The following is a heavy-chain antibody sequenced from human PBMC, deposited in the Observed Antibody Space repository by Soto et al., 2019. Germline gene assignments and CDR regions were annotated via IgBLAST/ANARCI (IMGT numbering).Heavy chain of an antibody. CDR2: INSDGSSK. CDR1: GFPFSSYW. Sequence: PGGSLRLSCAASGFPFSSYWMHWVRQTPGKGLVWVSRINSDGSSKNYADTVKGRFTISRDNAKNTLYLQMNSLRVEDTAVYYFTKTYYYDSSGQLNYFDYWGLGTLVTVSS. D-gene: IGHD3-22*01. V-gene: IGHV3-74*01. CDR3: TKTYYYDSSGQLNYFDY. J-gene: IGHJ4*02.